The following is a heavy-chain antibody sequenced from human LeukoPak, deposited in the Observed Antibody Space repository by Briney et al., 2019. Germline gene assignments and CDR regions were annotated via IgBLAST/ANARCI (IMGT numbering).Heavy chain of an antibody. V-gene: IGHV3-23*01. CDR3: AEDYYDSSGYYDSTRFDP. Sequence: GGSLRLSCAASGFTFSSYAMSWVRQAPGKGLEWVSAISGSGGSTYYADSVKGRFTISRDNSKNTLYLQMNSLRAEDTAVYYCAEDYYDSSGYYDSTRFDPWGQGTLVTVSS. CDR2: ISGSGGST. J-gene: IGHJ5*02. D-gene: IGHD3-22*01. CDR1: GFTFSSYA.